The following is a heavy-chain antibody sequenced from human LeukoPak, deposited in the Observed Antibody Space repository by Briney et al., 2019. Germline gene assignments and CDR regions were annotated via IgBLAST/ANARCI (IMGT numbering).Heavy chain of an antibody. Sequence: TPSETLSLTCAVYGGSFSGYYWSWIRQPPGKGLEWIGEINHSGSTNYNPSLKSRVTISVDTSKNQFSLKLSSVTAADTAVYYCARCPYGDYVCYFDYWGQGTLVTVSS. J-gene: IGHJ4*02. CDR1: GGSFSGYY. CDR3: ARCPYGDYVCYFDY. V-gene: IGHV4-34*01. CDR2: INHSGST. D-gene: IGHD4-17*01.